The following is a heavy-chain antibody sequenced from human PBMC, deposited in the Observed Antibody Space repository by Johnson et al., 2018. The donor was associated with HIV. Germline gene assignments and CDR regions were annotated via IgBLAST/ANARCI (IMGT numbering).Heavy chain of an antibody. CDR1: GFTFSSYA. D-gene: IGHD3-22*01. V-gene: IGHV3-30*04. CDR3: WREYYYDSSGYNSFDI. J-gene: IGHJ3*02. Sequence: QVQLVESGGGVVQPGRSLRLSCAASGFTFSSYAMHWVRQAPGKGLEWVAVISYDGSNKYYADSVKGRFTISRDNSKNTLYLQMNSLGAEETAVYYCWREYYYDSSGYNSFDIWGQGTMVTVSS. CDR2: ISYDGSNK.